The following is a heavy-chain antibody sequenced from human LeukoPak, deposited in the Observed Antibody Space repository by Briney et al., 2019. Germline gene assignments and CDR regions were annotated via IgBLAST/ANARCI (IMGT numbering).Heavy chain of an antibody. CDR2: IRSKAYGGTT. CDR3: TRNHPPPYCGGDCPKRYYFDY. Sequence: LPGGSLRLSCTASGFTFGDYAMSWVRQAPGKGLEWVGFIRSKAYGGTTEYAASVKGRFTISRDDSKSIAYLQMNSLKTEDTAVYYCTRNHPPPYCGGDCPKRYYFDYWGQGTLVTVSS. D-gene: IGHD2-21*01. V-gene: IGHV3-49*04. J-gene: IGHJ4*02. CDR1: GFTFGDYA.